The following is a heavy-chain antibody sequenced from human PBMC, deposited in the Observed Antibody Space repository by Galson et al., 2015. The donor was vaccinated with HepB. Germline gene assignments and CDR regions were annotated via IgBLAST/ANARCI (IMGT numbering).Heavy chain of an antibody. V-gene: IGHV4-4*01. CDR2: TYHDGTT. CDR3: ARDSGGVAGTGPLDF. J-gene: IGHJ4*02. D-gene: IGHD6-19*01. Sequence: ETLSLTCAISGGSINSNNWWTWVRQPPGKGLEWIGQTYHDGTTNYNPSLKSRVTISVDKSNNQFSLKLNSVTAADTAVYFCARDSGGVAGTGPLDFWGQGTLVTVSS. CDR1: GGSINSNNW.